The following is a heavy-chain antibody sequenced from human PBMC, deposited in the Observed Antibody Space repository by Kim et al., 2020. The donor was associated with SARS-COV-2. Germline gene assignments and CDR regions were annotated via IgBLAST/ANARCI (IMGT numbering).Heavy chain of an antibody. CDR1: GFSFSGYW. CDR3: SRDISPDTSENYYDAFDI. CDR2: IDQDATRK. V-gene: IGHV3-7*01. J-gene: IGHJ3*02. D-gene: IGHD3-10*01. Sequence: GGSLRLSCAASGFSFSGYWMIWARQAPGKGLEWVANIDQDATRKNYQDSVRGRFTISRDNAKNLLYLQMDSVTADDTAVYYCSRDISPDTSENYYDAFDIWGQGTRVTVSA.